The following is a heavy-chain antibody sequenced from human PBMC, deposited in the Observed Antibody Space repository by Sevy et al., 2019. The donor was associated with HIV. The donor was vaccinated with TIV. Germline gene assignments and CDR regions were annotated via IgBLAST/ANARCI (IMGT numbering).Heavy chain of an antibody. V-gene: IGHV3-20*04. Sequence: GGSLRLSCAVSGFTFENYGMSWVRQAPGKGLEWVTGINWNGGTKNYVDSVKGRFTISRDNAKNSLYLQMNSLRADDTAVYYCARDPIAVAGTLNYFDYWGQGTLVTVSS. D-gene: IGHD6-19*01. J-gene: IGHJ4*02. CDR1: GFTFENYG. CDR3: ARDPIAVAGTLNYFDY. CDR2: INWNGGTK.